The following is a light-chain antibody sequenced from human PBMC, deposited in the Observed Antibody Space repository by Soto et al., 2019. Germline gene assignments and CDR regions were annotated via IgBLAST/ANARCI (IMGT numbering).Light chain of an antibody. CDR3: QQYQDWPRT. J-gene: IGKJ1*01. CDR1: ERLTGN. Sequence: EIVMTQSPATLSLSPGERATLSCRASERLTGNLAWYQHKPGQAPRLLIYEVSTRATYIPARFSGRGSRTEFTLTISSLQSEDSAVYYCQQYQDWPRTFGQGTKLGIK. CDR2: EVS. V-gene: IGKV3-15*01.